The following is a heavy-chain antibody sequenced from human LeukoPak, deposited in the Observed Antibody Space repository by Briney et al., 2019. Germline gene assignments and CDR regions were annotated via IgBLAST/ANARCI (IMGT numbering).Heavy chain of an antibody. CDR2: IRYDGSNK. Sequence: GGSLRLSCAASEFTFSSYGMHWVRQAPGKGLEWVAFIRYDGSNKYYADSVKGRFTISRDNSKNTLYLQMDSLRAEDTAVYYCARAKYSGYDTFDYWGQGTLVTVSS. V-gene: IGHV3-30*02. CDR3: ARAKYSGYDTFDY. J-gene: IGHJ4*02. CDR1: EFTFSSYG. D-gene: IGHD5-12*01.